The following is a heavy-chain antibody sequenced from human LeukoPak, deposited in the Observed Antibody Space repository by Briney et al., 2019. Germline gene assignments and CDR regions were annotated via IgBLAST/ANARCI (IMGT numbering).Heavy chain of an antibody. CDR2: ISGGGDST. D-gene: IGHD6-19*01. J-gene: IGHJ6*02. V-gene: IGHV3-23*01. Sequence: GGSLRLSCAASGFTFSSYAMNWVRQAPGKGLEWVSGISGGGDSTYYADSVKGRFTISRDNSKNTLHLQMNSLRAEDTAVYYCAKDEQWLVLGFLVDVWGQGTTVTVSS. CDR1: GFTFSSYA. CDR3: AKDEQWLVLGFLVDV.